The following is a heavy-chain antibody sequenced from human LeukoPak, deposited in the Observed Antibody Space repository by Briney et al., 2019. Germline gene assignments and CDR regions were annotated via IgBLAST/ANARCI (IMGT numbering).Heavy chain of an antibody. CDR3: ARQSRDGSKTRGYYFDS. CDR2: IYPGDSDT. J-gene: IGHJ4*02. D-gene: IGHD3-10*01. V-gene: IGHV5-51*01. Sequence: GESLKISCKGSGYGFIGYWIAWVRQMPGKGLESVGIIYPGDSDTTYSPFFEGQVTISADKSISTVYLQWSSLKASDTAIYYCARQSRDGSKTRGYYFDSWGQGTLVTVSS. CDR1: GYGFIGYW.